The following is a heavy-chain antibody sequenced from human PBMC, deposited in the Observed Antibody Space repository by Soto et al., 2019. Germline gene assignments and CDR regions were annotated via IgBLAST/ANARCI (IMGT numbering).Heavy chain of an antibody. J-gene: IGHJ4*02. D-gene: IGHD2-2*01. Sequence: GGSLRLSCAASGFTFSSYWMSWVRQAPGKGLEWVANIKQDGSEKYYVDSVKGRFTISRDNAKNSLYLQMNSLRAEDTAVYYCARDGSCYARDFDYWGQGTLVTVSS. CDR2: IKQDGSEK. V-gene: IGHV3-7*01. CDR1: GFTFSSYW. CDR3: ARDGSCYARDFDY.